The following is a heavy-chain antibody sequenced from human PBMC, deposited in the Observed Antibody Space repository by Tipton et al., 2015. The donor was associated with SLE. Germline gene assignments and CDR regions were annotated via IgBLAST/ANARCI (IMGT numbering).Heavy chain of an antibody. D-gene: IGHD5-12*01. CDR1: GFTFSSYA. Sequence: SLRLSCAASGFTFSSYAMHWVRQAPGKGLEWVAVISYDGSNKYYADSVKGRFTISRDNAKNSLYLQMNSLRAEDTAVYYCARGLGDSGYANLGYWGQGTLVTVSS. J-gene: IGHJ4*02. CDR2: ISYDGSNK. CDR3: ARGLGDSGYANLGY. V-gene: IGHV3-30*04.